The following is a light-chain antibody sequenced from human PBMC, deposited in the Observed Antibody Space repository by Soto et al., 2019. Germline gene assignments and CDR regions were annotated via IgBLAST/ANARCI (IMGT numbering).Light chain of an antibody. CDR3: ASRDDTLGGPV. Sequence: QSVLTQPPSXXXXPXXRXXXXXXXNXSNXGXXXVXWXXXFPGMAPKXXXYSDRQRPPGVPXRXSGSKSGTSASLAIRGLXXEDEADYHCASRDDTLGGPVFGGGTKLTVL. V-gene: IGLV1-47*02. CDR2: SDR. J-gene: IGLJ3*02. CDR1: XSNXGXXX.